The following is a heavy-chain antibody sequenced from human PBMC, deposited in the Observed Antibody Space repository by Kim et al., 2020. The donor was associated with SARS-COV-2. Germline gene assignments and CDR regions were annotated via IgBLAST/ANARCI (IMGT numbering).Heavy chain of an antibody. CDR1: GYTFTSYA. D-gene: IGHD3-10*01. CDR3: ARDQSLKLLWFGAPVYYGMDV. CDR2: INAGNGNT. Sequence: ASVKVSCKASGYTFTSYAMHWVRQAPGQRLEWMGWINAGNGNTKYSQKFQGRVTITRDTSASTAYIELSSLRSEDTAVYYCARDQSLKLLWFGAPVYYGMDVWGQGTTVTVSS. J-gene: IGHJ6*02. V-gene: IGHV1-3*01.